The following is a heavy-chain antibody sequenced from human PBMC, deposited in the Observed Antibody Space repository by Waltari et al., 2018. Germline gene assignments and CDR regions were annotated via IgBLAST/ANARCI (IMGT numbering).Heavy chain of an antibody. D-gene: IGHD2-2*01. J-gene: IGHJ4*02. V-gene: IGHV4-34*01. CDR3: ARSPPAAAPIWGYDF. CDR2: VDYSTST. CDR1: GGSFSGSH. Sequence: QVQLHQWGAGLLKPSETLSLTCAVSGGSFSGSHWSWIRQPPGKGLEWIGEVDYSTSTNYNPSLASRVTVSIDTSKKRFSLKLTSVTAADTAVYYCARSPPAAAPIWGYDFWSQGSLVTVSS.